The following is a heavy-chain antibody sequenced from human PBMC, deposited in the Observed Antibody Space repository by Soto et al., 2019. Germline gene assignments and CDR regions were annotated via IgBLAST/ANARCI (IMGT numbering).Heavy chain of an antibody. CDR3: ARERDFRGYDGQGFDY. J-gene: IGHJ4*01. CDR1: GFTFSSYG. CDR2: MWFDETTK. D-gene: IGHD5-12*01. V-gene: IGHV3-33*08. Sequence: SGGSLRLSCAASGFTFSSYGMHWVRQAPGKGLEWVAAMWFDETTKFYADSVKGRVTISRDNSRNTLYLQMNSLRVDDTAAYYCARERDFRGYDGQGFDYWGRGTLVTVSS.